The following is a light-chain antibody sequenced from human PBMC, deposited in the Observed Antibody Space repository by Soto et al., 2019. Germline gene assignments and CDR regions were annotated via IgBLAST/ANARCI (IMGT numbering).Light chain of an antibody. J-gene: IGKJ1*01. V-gene: IGKV3-20*01. Sequence: EVELTQSPGTLSLSPGERATLSCRASQSVSSSHLAWYQQKRGQAPRLLIYDTSTRATGIPDRFSGSGSGTDFTLTISRLEPEDFAVYYCQHYGTSQTFGQGTKVDIK. CDR1: QSVSSSH. CDR2: DTS. CDR3: QHYGTSQT.